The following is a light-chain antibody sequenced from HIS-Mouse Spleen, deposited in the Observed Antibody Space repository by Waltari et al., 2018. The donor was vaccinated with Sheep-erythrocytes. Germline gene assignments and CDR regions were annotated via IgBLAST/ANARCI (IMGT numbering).Light chain of an antibody. CDR1: ALPTKY. CDR2: EDS. J-gene: IGLJ1*01. V-gene: IGLV3-10*01. Sequence: SSELTQPPSVSVSPGQTARITCSGDALPTKYAYWYQQKSGQAPVLVIYEDSKRPSGIPERFSGSSSGTMATLTISGAQVEDEADYYCYSTDSSGNHRVFGTGTKVTVL. CDR3: YSTDSSGNHRV.